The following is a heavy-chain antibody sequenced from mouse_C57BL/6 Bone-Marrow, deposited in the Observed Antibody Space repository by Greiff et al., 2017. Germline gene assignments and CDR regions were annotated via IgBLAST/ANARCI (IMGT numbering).Heavy chain of an antibody. J-gene: IGHJ3*01. D-gene: IGHD2-1*01. Sequence: VQLQQSGPGLVKPSQSLSLTCSVTGYSITSGYYWNWIRQFPGNKLEWMGYISYDGSNNYNPSLKNRISITRDTSKNQFFLKLNSVTTEDTATYYCARGAGFYGNVCAYWGRGTLVTVSA. CDR2: ISYDGSN. CDR1: GYSITSGYY. CDR3: ARGAGFYGNVCAY. V-gene: IGHV3-6*01.